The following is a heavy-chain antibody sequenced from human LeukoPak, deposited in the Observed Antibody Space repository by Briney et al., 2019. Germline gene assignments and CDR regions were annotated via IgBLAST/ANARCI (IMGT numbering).Heavy chain of an antibody. CDR1: GFTFSSYA. CDR3: AKNSGYYQQTRDY. CDR2: ISGSGGST. J-gene: IGHJ4*02. D-gene: IGHD3-22*01. V-gene: IGHV3-23*01. Sequence: GGSLRLSCAASGFTFSSYAMSWVRQAPGKGLEWVSAISGSGGSTYYADSVKGRFTISRDNSKNTLYLQMSSLRAEDTAVYYCAKNSGYYQQTRDYWGQGTLVTVSS.